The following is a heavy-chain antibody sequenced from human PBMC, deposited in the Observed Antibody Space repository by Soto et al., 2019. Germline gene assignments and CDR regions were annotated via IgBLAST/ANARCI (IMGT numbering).Heavy chain of an antibody. J-gene: IGHJ3*02. CDR1: GGSISSGGYY. CDR2: IYYSGST. CDR3: ARYGDFYDILTGYDDAFDI. Sequence: SETLSLTCTVSGGSISSGGYYWSWIRQHPGKGLEWIGYIYYSGSTYYNPSLKSRVTISVDTSKNQFSLKLSSVTAADTAVYYCARYGDFYDILTGYDDAFDIWGQGTMVTVSS. V-gene: IGHV4-31*03. D-gene: IGHD3-9*01.